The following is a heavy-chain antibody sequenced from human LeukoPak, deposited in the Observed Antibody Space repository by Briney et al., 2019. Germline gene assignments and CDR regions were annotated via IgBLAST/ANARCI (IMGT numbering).Heavy chain of an antibody. CDR2: IYPGDSDT. CDR3: ARHHYNGNDVGSTFDY. Sequence: GESLKISCKGSGYSFTSYWIGWVRQMPGKGPEWMGIIYPGDSDTRYSPSFQGQVTISADKSISTAYLQWSSLKASDTAMYYCARHHYNGNDVGSTFDYWGQGTLVTVSS. CDR1: GYSFTSYW. D-gene: IGHD1-20*01. V-gene: IGHV5-51*01. J-gene: IGHJ4*02.